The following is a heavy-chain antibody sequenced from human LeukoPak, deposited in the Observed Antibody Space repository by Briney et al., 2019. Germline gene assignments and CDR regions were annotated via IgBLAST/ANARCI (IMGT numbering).Heavy chain of an antibody. J-gene: IGHJ4*02. CDR3: AGYDSSGYSIAY. CDR2: ISSSSSYI. D-gene: IGHD3-22*01. CDR1: GFTFSSYS. Sequence: SGGSLRLSCAASGFTFSSYSMNWVRQAPGKGLEWVSSISSSSSYIYYADSVKGRFTISRDNAKNSLYLQMNSLRAEDTAVYYCAGYDSSGYSIAYWGQGTLVTVSS. V-gene: IGHV3-21*01.